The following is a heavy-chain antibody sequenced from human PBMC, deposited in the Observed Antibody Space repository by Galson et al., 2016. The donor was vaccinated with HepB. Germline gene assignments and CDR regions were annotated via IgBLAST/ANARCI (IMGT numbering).Heavy chain of an antibody. J-gene: IGHJ6*02. V-gene: IGHV3-30*04. D-gene: IGHD1-26*01. CDR1: GFTFSSNA. CDR2: ISNGGSYK. Sequence: SLRLSCAASGFTFSSNAMHWVRQAPGKGLEWVAVISNGGSYKDYADSVKGRFTISRDNSKNIVYVQMNSLRAEDTAVYYCAKEPAPVGSYGVYYYYGMDVWGQGTTVTVSS. CDR3: AKEPAPVGSYGVYYYYGMDV.